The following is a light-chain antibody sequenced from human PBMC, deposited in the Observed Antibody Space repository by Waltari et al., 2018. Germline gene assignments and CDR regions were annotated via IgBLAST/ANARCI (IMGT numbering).Light chain of an antibody. CDR2: GAS. CDR1: QTFSSSY. J-gene: IGKJ4*01. V-gene: IGKV3-20*01. CDR3: QHYGTSPPLT. Sequence: EIVLTQSPGTLSLSQGARAPPPCRASQTFSSSYLAWYQQKPGQAPRLLIYGASTRAAGCPVRFSGSGSGTDFTLTISRLEPEDFAVYYCQHYGTSPPLTFGGGTKVEIK.